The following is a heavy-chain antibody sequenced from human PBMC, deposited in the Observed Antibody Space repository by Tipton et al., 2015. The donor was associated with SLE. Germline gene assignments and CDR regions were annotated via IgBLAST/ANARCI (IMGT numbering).Heavy chain of an antibody. CDR1: GVSITNYY. J-gene: IGHJ6*03. V-gene: IGHV4-59*01. CDR3: ARESFTNYFYYYMDV. Sequence: TLSLTCTVSGVSITNYYWSWIRQPPGKRLEWIGFIQGRENTNYNPSLQSRVTISVDTSKNQFSLQLTSVTAADTAIYYCARESFTNYFYYYMDVWGKETSFT. CDR2: IQGRENT.